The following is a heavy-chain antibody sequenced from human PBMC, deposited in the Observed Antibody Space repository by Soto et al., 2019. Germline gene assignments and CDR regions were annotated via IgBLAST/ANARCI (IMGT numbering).Heavy chain of an antibody. CDR2: LSYDGSEK. CDR1: GFPFRNYG. CDR3: AKFPRGNYEPT. D-gene: IGHD3-3*01. V-gene: IGHV3-30*18. Sequence: GSLRLSCVVSGFPFRNYGMHWVRQAPGKGLEWVAVLSYDGSEKDYAASVKGRFTISRDNSKNTLYLQMNSLRTDDTALYYCAKFPRGNYEPTWGQGTLVTVSS. J-gene: IGHJ5*02.